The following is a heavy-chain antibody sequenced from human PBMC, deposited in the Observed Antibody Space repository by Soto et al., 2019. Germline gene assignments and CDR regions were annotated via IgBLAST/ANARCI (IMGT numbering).Heavy chain of an antibody. Sequence: PGGSLRLSCAASGFTFSDAWMSWVRQAPGKGLELVGRIKRQVDGGTTDYAAPVKGRFSISRDDSKMTLYLEMNSLKIEDTAVYYCVTDRRDYGDVHFDYWGQGTLVTVSS. J-gene: IGHJ4*02. CDR3: VTDRRDYGDVHFDY. CDR2: IKRQVDGGTT. CDR1: GFTFSDAW. V-gene: IGHV3-15*01. D-gene: IGHD4-17*01.